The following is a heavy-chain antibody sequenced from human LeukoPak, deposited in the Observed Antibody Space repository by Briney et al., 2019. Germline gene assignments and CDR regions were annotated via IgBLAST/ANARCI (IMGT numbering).Heavy chain of an antibody. D-gene: IGHD6-25*01. CDR2: ISIDGSEK. CDR3: ARATRLPDY. CDR1: GFTFSNYW. J-gene: IGHJ4*02. Sequence: GGSLRLFYAASGFTFSNYWMSWVRQAPGKGLDWVAIISIDGSEKAYVDSVKGRFSISRDNARNSLYLQMNSLSAEDTAVYYCARATRLPDYWGQGALVTVSS. V-gene: IGHV3-7*01.